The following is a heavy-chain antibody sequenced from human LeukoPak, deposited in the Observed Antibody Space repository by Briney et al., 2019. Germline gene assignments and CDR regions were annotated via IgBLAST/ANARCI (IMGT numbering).Heavy chain of an antibody. Sequence: SETLSLTCTVSGGSVTSGSYYWGWIRQPPGNGLEWIGNMFYSGNTYYNPSLKSRVTMSVDTSKNQFSLKLSSMTAADTAAYYCARMATSGPVFYYYYYMDVWGKGATVTVS. CDR2: MFYSGNT. D-gene: IGHD5-24*01. J-gene: IGHJ6*03. CDR3: ARMATSGPVFYYYYYMDV. V-gene: IGHV4-39*01. CDR1: GGSVTSGSYY.